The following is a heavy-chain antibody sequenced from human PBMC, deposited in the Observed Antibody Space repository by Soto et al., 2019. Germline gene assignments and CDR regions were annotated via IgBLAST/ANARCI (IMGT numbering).Heavy chain of an antibody. Sequence: EVQLLESGGGLVQPGGSLRLSCAASGFTFSSYSMNWVRQAPGKGLQWVSYISSSSSTIYYADSVKGRFTISRDNAKNSLYLQMNSLRDEDTAVYFCARGLAARPSWFDPWGQGTLVTVSS. D-gene: IGHD6-6*01. V-gene: IGHV3-48*02. J-gene: IGHJ5*02. CDR3: ARGLAARPSWFDP. CDR1: GFTFSSYS. CDR2: ISSSSSTI.